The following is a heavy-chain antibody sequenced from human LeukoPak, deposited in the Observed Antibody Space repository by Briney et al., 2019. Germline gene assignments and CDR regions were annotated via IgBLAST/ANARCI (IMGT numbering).Heavy chain of an antibody. Sequence: ASVKVSCKVSGYTLTELSMHWVRQAPGKGLEWMGVFDPEDGETIYAQKFQGRVTMTEDTSTDTAYMELSSLRSEDTAVYYCATESYSGSYLYAFDIWGQGTMVTVSS. CDR2: FDPEDGET. J-gene: IGHJ3*02. V-gene: IGHV1-24*01. CDR3: ATESYSGSYLYAFDI. D-gene: IGHD1-26*01. CDR1: GYTLTELS.